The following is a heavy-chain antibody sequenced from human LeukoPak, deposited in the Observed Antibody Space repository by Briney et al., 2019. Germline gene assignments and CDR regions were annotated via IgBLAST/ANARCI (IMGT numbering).Heavy chain of an antibody. CDR2: IYYSGST. CDR3: AREDYYNSGGYYLDY. Sequence: SETLSLTCTVSGGSISSSSSYWAWIRQPPGTGLEWIGNIYYSGSTYYSPSLKSRLTISVDTSKNQFSLKLSSVTAADTAVYFCAREDYYNSGGYYLDYWGQGTLVTVSS. J-gene: IGHJ4*02. CDR1: GGSISSSSSY. V-gene: IGHV4-39*01. D-gene: IGHD3-22*01.